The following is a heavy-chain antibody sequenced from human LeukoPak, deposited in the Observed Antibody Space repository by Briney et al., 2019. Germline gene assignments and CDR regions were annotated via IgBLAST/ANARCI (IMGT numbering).Heavy chain of an antibody. D-gene: IGHD5-18*01. CDR3: ARVGYSYSINDWSRTGLGAYPTKYYYYMDV. Sequence: KPSETLSLTCAVWGGPFRDYSWSGLRQPPGKGLEGIGEINHSGGTNPNPSLMSRVIISVGTSKNQCFLKVSSVTAADTAVYYCARVGYSYSINDWSRTGLGAYPTKYYYYMDVWGKGTTVIVSS. J-gene: IGHJ6*03. V-gene: IGHV4-34*01. CDR1: GGPFRDYS. CDR2: INHSGGT.